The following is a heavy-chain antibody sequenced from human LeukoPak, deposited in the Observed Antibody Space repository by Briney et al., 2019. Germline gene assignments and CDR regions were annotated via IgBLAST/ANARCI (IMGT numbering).Heavy chain of an antibody. D-gene: IGHD6-19*01. V-gene: IGHV5-10-1*01. CDR2: IDPSDSYT. Sequence: GESLRISCRGSGYSFSSYWITWVRQMPGKGLEWMGRIDPSDSYTNYSPSFQGHVTIPADKSISTAYLQWSSLKASDTAMYYCARQVRAGYSTGWYDWFDPWGQGTLVTVSS. CDR1: GYSFSSYW. CDR3: ARQVRAGYSTGWYDWFDP. J-gene: IGHJ5*02.